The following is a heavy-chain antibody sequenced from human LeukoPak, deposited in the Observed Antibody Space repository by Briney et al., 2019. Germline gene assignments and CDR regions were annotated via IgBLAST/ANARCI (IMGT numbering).Heavy chain of an antibody. D-gene: IGHD6-19*01. Sequence: GGSLRLSCAASGFTFGDYAMHWVRQAPGKGLEWVSGISWNSGSIGYADSVKGRFTISRDNAKNSLYLQMNSLRAEDMALYYCAKGVRAVAGALGYSQRWGEGTLVTVSS. CDR1: GFTFGDYA. V-gene: IGHV3-9*03. J-gene: IGHJ1*01. CDR2: ISWNSGSI. CDR3: AKGVRAVAGALGYSQR.